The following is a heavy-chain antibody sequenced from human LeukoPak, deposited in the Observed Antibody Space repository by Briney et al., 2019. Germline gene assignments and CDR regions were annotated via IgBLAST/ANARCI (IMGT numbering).Heavy chain of an antibody. CDR1: GGSISSGGYY. D-gene: IGHD5-24*01. CDR2: IYYSGST. Sequence: SETLSLTCTVSGGSISSGGYYWSWIRQHPGKGLEWIGYIYYSGSTYCNPSLKSRVTISVDTSKNQFSLKLSSVTAADTFVYYRATAYEMATRIDYWGQGTLVTVSS. V-gene: IGHV4-31*03. J-gene: IGHJ4*02. CDR3: ATAYEMATRIDY.